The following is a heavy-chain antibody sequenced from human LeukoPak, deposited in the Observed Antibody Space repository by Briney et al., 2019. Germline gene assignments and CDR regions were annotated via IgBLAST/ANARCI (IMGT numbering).Heavy chain of an antibody. CDR1: GGSFSGYY. Sequence: SETLSLTCAVYGGSFSGYYWSWIRQPPGKGLEWIGEINHSGSTNYNPSLKSRVTISVDTSKNQFSLKLSSVTAADTAVYYCASFSSSSGYHDYWGQGTLVTVSS. V-gene: IGHV4-34*01. J-gene: IGHJ4*02. CDR2: INHSGST. CDR3: ASFSSSSGYHDY. D-gene: IGHD3-22*01.